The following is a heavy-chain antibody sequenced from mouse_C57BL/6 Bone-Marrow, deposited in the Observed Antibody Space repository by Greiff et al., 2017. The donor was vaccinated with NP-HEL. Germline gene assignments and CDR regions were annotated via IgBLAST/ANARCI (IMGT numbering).Heavy chain of an antibody. CDR1: GYTFTSYW. CDR3: ARPLRYSNWYFDV. CDR2: IYPGSGST. Sequence: VQLQQPGAELVKPGASVKMSCKASGYTFTSYWITWVKQRPGQGLEWIGDIYPGSGSTNYNEKFKSKATLTVDTSSSTAYMQLSSLTSEDSAVYYCARPLRYSNWYFDVWGTGTTVTVSS. V-gene: IGHV1-55*01. J-gene: IGHJ1*03. D-gene: IGHD2-5*01.